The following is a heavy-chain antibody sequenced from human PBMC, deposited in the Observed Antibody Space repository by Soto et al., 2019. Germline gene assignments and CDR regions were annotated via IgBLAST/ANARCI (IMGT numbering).Heavy chain of an antibody. CDR2: IYYSGST. J-gene: IGHJ4*02. D-gene: IGHD4-17*01. CDR1: GGSISSGGYY. CDR3: ARRSGYGDYGGEGFDY. Sequence: SETLSLTCTVSGGSISSGGYYWSWIRQHPGKGLEWIGYIYYSGSTYYNPSLKSRVTISVDTSKNQFSLKLSSVTAADTAVYYCARRSGYGDYGGEGFDYWGQGTLVTVSS. V-gene: IGHV4-31*03.